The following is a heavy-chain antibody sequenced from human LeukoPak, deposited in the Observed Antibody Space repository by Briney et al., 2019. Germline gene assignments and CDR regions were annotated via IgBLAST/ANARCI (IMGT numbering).Heavy chain of an antibody. Sequence: TSVTVSCKSSGFTFTDHYIHWVRQGPGQGLEWMGYIGPHSTFTSSPQEFQGRVTMTRDASMSTAYMELTRLTSDDTAVYYCVREGEGPLSKDFDYWGQGTLVTVSS. D-gene: IGHD2/OR15-2a*01. J-gene: IGHJ4*02. CDR2: IGPHSTFT. V-gene: IGHV1-2*02. CDR3: VREGEGPLSKDFDY. CDR1: GFTFTDHY.